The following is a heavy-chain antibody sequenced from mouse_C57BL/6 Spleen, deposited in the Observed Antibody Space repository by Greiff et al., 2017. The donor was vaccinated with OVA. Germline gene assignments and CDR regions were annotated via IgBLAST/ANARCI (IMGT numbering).Heavy chain of an antibody. CDR3: AREDYDYAMDY. J-gene: IGHJ4*01. Sequence: EVKLMESGPGLVKPSQSLSLTCSVTGYSITSGYYWNWIRQFPGNKLEWMGYISYDGSNNYNPSLKNRISITRDTSKNQFFLKLHSVTTEDTATDYCAREDYDYAMDYWGQGTSVTVSS. CDR1: GYSITSGYY. CDR2: ISYDGSN. D-gene: IGHD1-1*02. V-gene: IGHV3-6*01.